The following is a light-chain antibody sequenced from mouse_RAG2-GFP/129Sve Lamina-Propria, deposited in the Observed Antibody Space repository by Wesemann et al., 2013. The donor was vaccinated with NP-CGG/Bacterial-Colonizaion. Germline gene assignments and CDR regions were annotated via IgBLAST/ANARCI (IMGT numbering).Light chain of an antibody. V-gene: IGKV6-23*01. CDR1: QDVGTA. CDR3: QQYSSYPLYT. Sequence: DIVMTQSHKFMSTSVGDRVSITCKASQDVGTAVAWYQQKPGQSPKLLIYSASNRYTGVPDRFTGSGSGTDFTLTISNVQSEDLADYFCQQYSSYPLYTFGGGTKLEIK. CDR2: SAS. J-gene: IGKJ2*01.